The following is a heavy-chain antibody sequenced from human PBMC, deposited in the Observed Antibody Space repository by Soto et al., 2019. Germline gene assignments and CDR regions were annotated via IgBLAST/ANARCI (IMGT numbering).Heavy chain of an antibody. CDR2: IDPSDSYT. CDR1: GYSFTSYW. V-gene: IGHV5-10-1*01. J-gene: IGHJ3*02. Sequence: ESLKISCKGSGYSFTSYWISWVRQMPGKGLEWMGRIDPSDSYTNYSPSFQGHVTISADKSISTAYLQWSSLKASDTAMYYCARQVKGFTEAFDIWGQGKRVSV. CDR3: ARQVKGFTEAFDI. D-gene: IGHD2-15*01.